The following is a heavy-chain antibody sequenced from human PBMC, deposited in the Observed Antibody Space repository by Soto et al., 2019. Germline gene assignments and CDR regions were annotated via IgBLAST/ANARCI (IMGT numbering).Heavy chain of an antibody. CDR2: ISDDGDKV. Sequence: GGSLRLSCAASEFTFSDYAMHWFRQAPGKGLEWVAVISDDGDKVFYADSMKDRLTTSRDNSKSTLFLQLTSLGPEDTALYYCARAHYHDSSGPNGHAFDIWGQGTLVTVSS. D-gene: IGHD3-22*01. CDR3: ARAHYHDSSGPNGHAFDI. J-gene: IGHJ3*02. CDR1: EFTFSDYA. V-gene: IGHV3-30-3*01.